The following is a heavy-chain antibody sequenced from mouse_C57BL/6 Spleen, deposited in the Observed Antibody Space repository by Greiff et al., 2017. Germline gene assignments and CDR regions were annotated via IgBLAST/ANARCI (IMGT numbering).Heavy chain of an antibody. CDR2: ISDGGSYT. CDR1: GFTFSSYA. CDR3: AREGNYVFDY. D-gene: IGHD1-1*01. V-gene: IGHV5-4*01. Sequence: EVKLMESGGGLVKPGGSLKLSCAASGFTFSSYAMSWVRPTPEKRLEWVATISDGGSYTYYPDNVKGRFTISRDNAKNNLYLQMSHLKSEDTAMYYCAREGNYVFDYWGQGTTLTVSS. J-gene: IGHJ2*01.